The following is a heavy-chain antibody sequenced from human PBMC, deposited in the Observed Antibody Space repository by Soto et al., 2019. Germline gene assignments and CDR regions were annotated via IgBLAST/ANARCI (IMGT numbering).Heavy chain of an antibody. Sequence: SQTLSLTVEVYGGSFSGNYWSWIRQPPGEGLEWIGEINDSGHTKFNPSLKSRVTMSVDTSKHQSSLKLSSVTAADTAVYYCAHHNGWAFDYWGRGTLVPV. D-gene: IGHD6-19*01. J-gene: IGHJ4*02. CDR3: AHHNGWAFDY. CDR2: INDSGHT. V-gene: IGHV4-34*01. CDR1: GGSFSGNY.